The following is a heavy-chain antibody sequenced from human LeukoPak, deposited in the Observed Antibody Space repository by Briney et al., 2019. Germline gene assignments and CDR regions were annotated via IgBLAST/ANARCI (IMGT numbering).Heavy chain of an antibody. J-gene: IGHJ6*03. CDR2: INHSGST. V-gene: IGHV4-34*01. CDR3: ARHHYDSSGYYYYYYYMDV. CDR1: GGSFSGYC. Sequence: SETLSLTCAVYGGSFSGYCWSWIRQPPGKGLEWIGEINHSGSTNYNPSLKSRVTISVDTSKNQFSLKLSSVTAADTAVYYCARHHYDSSGYYYYYYYMDVWGKGTTVTVSS. D-gene: IGHD3-22*01.